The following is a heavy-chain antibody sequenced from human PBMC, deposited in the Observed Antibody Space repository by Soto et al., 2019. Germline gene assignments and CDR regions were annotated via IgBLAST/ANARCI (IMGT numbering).Heavy chain of an antibody. D-gene: IGHD6-19*01. V-gene: IGHV3-30*18. CDR2: ISYDGSNK. J-gene: IGHJ4*02. CDR1: GFTFSSYG. Sequence: GGSLRLSCAASGFTFSSYGMHWVRQAPGKGLEWVAVISYDGSNKYYADSVKGRFTISRDNSKNTVDLQMDSLRAEDTAVYYCAKDYEPGYSSGWYPYWGQGTLVTVSS. CDR3: AKDYEPGYSSGWYPY.